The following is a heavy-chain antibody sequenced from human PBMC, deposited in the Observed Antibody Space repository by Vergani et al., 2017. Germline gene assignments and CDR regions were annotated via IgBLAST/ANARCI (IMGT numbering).Heavy chain of an antibody. CDR2: ISSSSSPI. V-gene: IGHV3-48*02. CDR3: VKDHMGASFVGTNHNDY. J-gene: IGHJ4*02. CDR1: GFTFSSYS. Sequence: EVQLVESGGGLVQRGGSLRLSCAASGFTFSSYSMNWVRQAPGKGLEWVSYISSSSSPIYYADSVQGRFTISRDNAKNSLYLQMNSLRDEDTAVYYCVKDHMGASFVGTNHNDYWGQGTLVTVSS. D-gene: IGHD1-26*01.